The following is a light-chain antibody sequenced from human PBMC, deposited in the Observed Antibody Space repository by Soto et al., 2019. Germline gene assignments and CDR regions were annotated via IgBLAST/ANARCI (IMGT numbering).Light chain of an antibody. Sequence: QSALTQTASVSGSRGQSITISCTGTSNDVGGYRYVSWYQQHPGKAPKLMIYEVNNRPSGVSTRFSGSKSGNTASLTISGLRSEDEADYYCSSYTRSSTWVFGGGTKVTVL. CDR3: SSYTRSSTWV. CDR1: SNDVGGYRY. V-gene: IGLV2-14*01. J-gene: IGLJ3*02. CDR2: EVN.